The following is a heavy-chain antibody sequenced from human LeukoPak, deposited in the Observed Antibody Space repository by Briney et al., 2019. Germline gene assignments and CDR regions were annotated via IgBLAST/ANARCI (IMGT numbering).Heavy chain of an antibody. CDR1: GFTFSSHW. D-gene: IGHD3-22*01. J-gene: IGHJ4*02. CDR3: ATPLDYYDSSGYHQGGD. Sequence: GGSLRLSCAASGFTFSSHWMTWVRQAPGKGLEWVANIKQDGSKKNYVDSVKGRFTISRDNAKNSLYLQMNSLRAEDTAVYYCATPLDYYDSSGYHQGGDWGQGTPVTVSS. CDR2: IKQDGSKK. V-gene: IGHV3-7*03.